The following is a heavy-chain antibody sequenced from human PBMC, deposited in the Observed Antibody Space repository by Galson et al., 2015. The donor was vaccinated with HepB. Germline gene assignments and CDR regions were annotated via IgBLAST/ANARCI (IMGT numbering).Heavy chain of an antibody. CDR1: GFTFDDYA. CDR2: IIWNSGRI. CDR3: AKDMTHSSSWQNALDI. V-gene: IGHV3-9*01. D-gene: IGHD6-13*01. J-gene: IGHJ3*02. Sequence: SLRLSCAASGFTFDDYAMHWVRQAPGKGLEWVSSIIWNSGRIGYADSVKGRLTISRDNAKNSLYLQMNSLRTEDTAFYYCAKDMTHSSSWQNALDIWGQGTMVTVSS.